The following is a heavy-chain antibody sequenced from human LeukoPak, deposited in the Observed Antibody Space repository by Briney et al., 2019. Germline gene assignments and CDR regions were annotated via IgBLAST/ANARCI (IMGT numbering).Heavy chain of an antibody. V-gene: IGHV1-24*01. CDR3: THKMVRGATSWFDP. CDR2: FDPEDGET. D-gene: IGHD3-10*01. CDR1: GYTLTELS. Sequence: ASVNVSCKVSGYTLTELSMHWVRQAPGKGLEWMGGFDPEDGETIYAQKFQGRVTMTEDTSTDTAYMELSSLRSEDTAVYYCTHKMVRGATSWFDPWGQGTLVTVSS. J-gene: IGHJ5*02.